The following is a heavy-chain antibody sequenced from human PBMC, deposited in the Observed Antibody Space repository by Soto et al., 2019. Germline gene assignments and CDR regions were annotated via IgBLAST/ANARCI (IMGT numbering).Heavy chain of an antibody. V-gene: IGHV4-61*01. CDR1: GGSVSSGSYQ. Sequence: ETLSLTCTVSGGSVSSGSYQWTWIRQPPGKGLEWIGYIHVSGSTNDNPSLKGRVTMSIDTSKNQFSLKLSSVTAADKAVYYCARDGHGMDVWGQGTKVTVSS. CDR2: IHVSGST. CDR3: ARDGHGMDV. J-gene: IGHJ6*01.